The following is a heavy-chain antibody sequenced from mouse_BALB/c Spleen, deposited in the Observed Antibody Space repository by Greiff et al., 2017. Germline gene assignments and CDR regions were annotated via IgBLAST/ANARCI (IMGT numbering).Heavy chain of an antibody. V-gene: IGHV14-1*02. D-gene: IGHD2-2*01. CDR1: GYTFTSYY. CDR2: IDPENGNT. Sequence: VQLQQSGPELVKPGASVKMSCKASGYTFTSYYIHWVKQRPEQGLEWIGWIDPENGNTIYDPKFQGKASITADTSSNTAYLQLSSLTSEDTAVYYCARGGYDGYYAMDYWGQGTSVTVSS. CDR3: ARGGYDGYYAMDY. J-gene: IGHJ4*01.